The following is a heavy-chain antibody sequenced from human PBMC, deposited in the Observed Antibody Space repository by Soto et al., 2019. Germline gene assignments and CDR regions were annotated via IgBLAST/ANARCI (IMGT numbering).Heavy chain of an antibody. J-gene: IGHJ4*02. Sequence: KPSETLSLTCTVSGVTMSYGGYSWSWIRQSPGKGLEWIGYISNSGSTGYNPSLKTRPSMSVDRSKNQFTLRLTSVTAADTAVYFCATESGSTYGYFDHWGQGTQVTVSS. D-gene: IGHD5-18*01. V-gene: IGHV4-30-2*05. CDR3: ATESGSTYGYFDH. CDR2: ISNSGST. CDR1: GVTMSYGGYS.